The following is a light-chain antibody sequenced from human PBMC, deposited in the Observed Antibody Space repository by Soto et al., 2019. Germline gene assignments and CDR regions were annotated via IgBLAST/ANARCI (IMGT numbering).Light chain of an antibody. Sequence: QSALTQPASVSGSPGQSITISCTGTSSDVGGYNYVSWYQQHPGQAPKLIIYEVSNRPSGVSNRFSGSKSGNTASLTISGLQAEDEADYYCSSYTSSSTPYVFGTGTKLTVL. J-gene: IGLJ1*01. CDR3: SSYTSSSTPYV. CDR1: SSDVGGYNY. V-gene: IGLV2-14*01. CDR2: EVS.